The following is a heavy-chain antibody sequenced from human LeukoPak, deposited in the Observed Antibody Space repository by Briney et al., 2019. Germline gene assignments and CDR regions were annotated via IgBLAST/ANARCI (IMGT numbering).Heavy chain of an antibody. CDR1: GYTFTSYD. D-gene: IGHD3-10*01. J-gene: IGHJ6*02. V-gene: IGHV1-8*01. Sequence: RASVKVSCKASGYTFTSYDINWVRQATGQGLEWMGWMNPNSGNTGYAQKFQGRVTMTRNTSISTAYMELSSLRSEDTAVYYCARDPGDYYGSGSYYNGYYYYGMDVWGQGTTVTVSS. CDR2: MNPNSGNT. CDR3: ARDPGDYYGSGSYYNGYYYYGMDV.